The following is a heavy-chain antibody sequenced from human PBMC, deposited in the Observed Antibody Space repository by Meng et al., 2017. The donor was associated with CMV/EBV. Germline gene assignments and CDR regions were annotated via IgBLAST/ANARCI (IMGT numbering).Heavy chain of an antibody. V-gene: IGHV4-34*01. CDR1: GGSFSDYY. D-gene: IGHD6-13*01. Sequence: SETLSLTCAVYGGSFSDYYWSWIRQPPGKGLEWIGEINYSGYTNYNHSLKSRGTISVDTSKNQFSLKLSSVTAADTAVYYCARAAGSSWYRDYYYGMDVWGQGTTVTVSS. J-gene: IGHJ6*02. CDR2: INYSGYT. CDR3: ARAAGSSWYRDYYYGMDV.